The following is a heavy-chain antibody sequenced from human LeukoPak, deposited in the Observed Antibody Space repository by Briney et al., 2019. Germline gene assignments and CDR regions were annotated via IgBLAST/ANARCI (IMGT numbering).Heavy chain of an antibody. CDR3: ARGRYGDYESYFDY. CDR2: INHSGST. J-gene: IGHJ4*02. V-gene: IGHV4-34*01. D-gene: IGHD4-17*01. Sequence: SDTLSLTCAVYGGYFRGHYWRCLRPPPGKGLEWIGAINHSGSTNYNPSLKSRVTISVDTSKNQFSLKLSSVTAADTAVYSCARGRYGDYESYFDYWGQETLVTVS. CDR1: GGYFRGHY.